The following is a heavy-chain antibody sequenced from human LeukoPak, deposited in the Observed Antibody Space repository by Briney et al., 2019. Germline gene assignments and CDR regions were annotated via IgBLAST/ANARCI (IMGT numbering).Heavy chain of an antibody. CDR1: GYTFTSYD. V-gene: IGHV1-8*01. J-gene: IGHJ4*02. Sequence: EASVKVSCTASGYTFTSYDIHWVRQATGQGLEWMGWMTPNSGNTGYAQKFQGRVTMTRNTSISTAYMELSSLRSEDTAVYYCARLSSSWMVGVDSWGQGTLVTVSS. D-gene: IGHD6-13*01. CDR3: ARLSSSWMVGVDS. CDR2: MTPNSGNT.